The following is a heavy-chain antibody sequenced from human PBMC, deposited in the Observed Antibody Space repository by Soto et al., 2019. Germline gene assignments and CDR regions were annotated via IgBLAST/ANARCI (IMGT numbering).Heavy chain of an antibody. D-gene: IGHD2-8*01. Sequence: PRESLNCSCFASGYHFTRHLIGCVRPLPGKGLEWMGIIYPGDSDTRYSPSFRGQVTISADKSISTAYLQWSSLKASDTAMYYCMRQLGVDADNWFHPWGQGTRVNVSS. V-gene: IGHV5-51*01. CDR1: GYHFTRHL. CDR3: MRQLGVDADNWFHP. J-gene: IGHJ5*02. CDR2: IYPGDSDT.